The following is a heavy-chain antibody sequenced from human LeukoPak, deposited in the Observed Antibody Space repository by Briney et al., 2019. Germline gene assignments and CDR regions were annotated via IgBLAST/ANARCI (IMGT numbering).Heavy chain of an antibody. CDR3: AREVIAAAGTWFDY. D-gene: IGHD6-13*01. CDR1: GFTFSDYY. V-gene: IGHV4-34*01. Sequence: GSLRLSCAASGFTFSDYYMSWIRQPPGKGLEWIGEINHSGSTNYNPSLKSRVAISVDTSKNQFSLKLSSVTAADTAVYYCAREVIAAAGTWFDYWGQGTLVTVSS. J-gene: IGHJ4*02. CDR2: INHSGST.